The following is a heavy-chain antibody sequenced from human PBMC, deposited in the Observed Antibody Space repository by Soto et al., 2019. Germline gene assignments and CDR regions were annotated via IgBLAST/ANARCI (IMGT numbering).Heavy chain of an antibody. J-gene: IGHJ4*02. Sequence: QVQLVQSGAEVKKPGSSVKISCQASGGTFSTSTISWVRQAPGQGLEWMGRTIPIVDRAISAQNFQGRGTMTADKYTNTVYIEMFSLRSDDTAVYYCARAVAGTSSLDSWGQGTLVTVSS. CDR1: GGTFSTST. D-gene: IGHD6-19*01. CDR2: TIPIVDRA. V-gene: IGHV1-69*08. CDR3: ARAVAGTSSLDS.